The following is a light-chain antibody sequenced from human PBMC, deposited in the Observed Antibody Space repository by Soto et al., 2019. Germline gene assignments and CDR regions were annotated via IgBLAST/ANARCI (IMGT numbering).Light chain of an antibody. J-gene: IGKJ1*01. CDR1: QSISSY. Sequence: DIQMTQSPSSLSASVGDRVTITCRASQSISSYLNWYQQKPGKAPKLLIYAASSLQSGVPSRFSGSGSGTDFTLTISSLQPEDFVTYYCQQSYSTPPSWTFGQGTKVEI. CDR2: AAS. V-gene: IGKV1-39*01. CDR3: QQSYSTPPSWT.